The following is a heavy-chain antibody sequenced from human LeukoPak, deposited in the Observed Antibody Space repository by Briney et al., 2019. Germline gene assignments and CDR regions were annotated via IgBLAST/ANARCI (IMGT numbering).Heavy chain of an antibody. CDR2: IYYSGST. D-gene: IGHD6-13*01. Sequence: PSETLSLTCTVSGGSISSSSYYWGWIRQPPGTGLEWIGSIYYSGSTYYNTSLKSRLTISVDTSKNHFSLNLNSVTAADTAVYYCARQGSGWYERYFDYWGQGTLVTVSS. CDR1: GGSISSSSYY. CDR3: ARQGSGWYERYFDY. V-gene: IGHV4-39*07. J-gene: IGHJ4*02.